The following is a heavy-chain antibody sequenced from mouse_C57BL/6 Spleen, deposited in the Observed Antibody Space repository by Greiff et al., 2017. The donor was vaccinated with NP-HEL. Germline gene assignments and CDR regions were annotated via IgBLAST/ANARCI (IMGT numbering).Heavy chain of an antibody. J-gene: IGHJ2*01. V-gene: IGHV1-4*01. Sequence: QVQLQQSGAELARPGASVKMSCKTSGYTFTSYTMHWVKQRPGQGLEWIGYINPSSGYTKYNQRFKDKATLTADKSSSTAYMQLSSLTSEDSAVYYCAERDRLRDLYYFDYWGQGTTLTVSS. CDR2: INPSSGYT. CDR3: AERDRLRDLYYFDY. D-gene: IGHD3-2*02. CDR1: GYTFTSYT.